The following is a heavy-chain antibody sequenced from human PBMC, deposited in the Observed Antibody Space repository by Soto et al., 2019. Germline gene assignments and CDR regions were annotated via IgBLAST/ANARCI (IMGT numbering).Heavy chain of an antibody. CDR3: ARYYFDSSGYSNWFDP. D-gene: IGHD3-22*01. CDR2: IHYSGRT. CDR1: GGSITSGAYY. V-gene: IGHV4-31*11. Sequence: QVQLQESGPGLVKPSQTLSLTCAVSGGSITSGAYYWTWIRQHPGKGLEWIAYIHYSGRTYYNPSLKCRVTISVYTSNNQFSLKLSSVTAADTAVYYCARYYFDSSGYSNWFDPWGQGTLVTVSS. J-gene: IGHJ5*02.